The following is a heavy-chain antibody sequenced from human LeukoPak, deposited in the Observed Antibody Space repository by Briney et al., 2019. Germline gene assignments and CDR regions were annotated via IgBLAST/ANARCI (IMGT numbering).Heavy chain of an antibody. J-gene: IGHJ4*02. Sequence: GGSLRLSCVASGFTFGKYWMGWVRQAPGRGLGWVANIQLDGREKNYVDSVKGRFTISRDNTKNSLYLQMNSLRAEDTAVFYCARDQYDTWSRRGNFDSWGQRTLVIVST. CDR1: GFTFGKYW. CDR3: ARDQYDTWSRRGNFDS. CDR2: IQLDGREK. D-gene: IGHD3-3*01. V-gene: IGHV3-7*03.